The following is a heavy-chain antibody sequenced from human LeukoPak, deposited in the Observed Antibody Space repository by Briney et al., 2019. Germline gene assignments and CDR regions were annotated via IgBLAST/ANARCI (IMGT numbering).Heavy chain of an antibody. J-gene: IGHJ6*04. V-gene: IGHV3-23*01. CDR2: ISGSGGST. CDR1: GFTFSSYA. D-gene: IGHD5-12*01. CDR3: AKAVVKRVATSYGMDV. Sequence: PGGSLRLSCAASGFTFSSYAMTWVRQAPGRGLVWVSAISGSGGSTNYADSVKGRFTISRDNSKNTLYLQMNSLRAEDTAVYYCAKAVVKRVATSYGMDVWGKGTTVTVSS.